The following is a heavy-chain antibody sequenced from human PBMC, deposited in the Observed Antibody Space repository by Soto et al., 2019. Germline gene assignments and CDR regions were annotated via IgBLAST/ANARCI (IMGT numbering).Heavy chain of an antibody. J-gene: IGHJ4*01. CDR1: GYTFSNFW. CDR2: IYPGDSET. Sequence: PGESLKISCQCSGYTFSNFWIAWVRQLPGKGLEYMGIIYPGDSETRYSPSFHGKVTISADRSIGTAYLQWSSLEASDSAFYFCARSPRSSPYFDYWGHGALVTVSS. CDR3: ARSPRSSPYFDY. V-gene: IGHV5-51*01. D-gene: IGHD6-13*01.